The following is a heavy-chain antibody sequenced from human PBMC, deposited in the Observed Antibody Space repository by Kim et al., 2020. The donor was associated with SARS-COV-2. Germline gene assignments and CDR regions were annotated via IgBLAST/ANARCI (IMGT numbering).Heavy chain of an antibody. CDR3: AKDKGGNAYYYYYYMDV. D-gene: IGHD1-1*01. Sequence: VKGRFTISGDNSKNTMYLQMNSLRAEDTAVYYCAKDKGGNAYYYYYYMDVWGKGTTVTVSS. V-gene: IGHV3-23*01. J-gene: IGHJ6*03.